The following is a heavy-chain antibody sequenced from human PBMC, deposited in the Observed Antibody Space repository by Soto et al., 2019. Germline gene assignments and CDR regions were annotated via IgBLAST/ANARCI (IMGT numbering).Heavy chain of an antibody. CDR2: IYYSGST. CDR3: ASFLDYDILTGYPVRWFDP. V-gene: IGHV4-59*01. CDR1: GGSISSYY. J-gene: IGHJ5*02. D-gene: IGHD3-9*01. Sequence: SETLSLTCTVSGGSISSYYWSWIRQPPGKGLEWIGYIYYSGSTNYNPSLKSRVTISVDTSKNQFSLKLSSVTAADTAVYYCASFLDYDILTGYPVRWFDPWGQGTLVTVSS.